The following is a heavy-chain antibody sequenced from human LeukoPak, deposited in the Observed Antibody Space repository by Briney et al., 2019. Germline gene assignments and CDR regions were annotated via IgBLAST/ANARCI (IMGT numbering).Heavy chain of an antibody. D-gene: IGHD2-21*01. Sequence: PGGSLRLSCTVSGFTFSTYAMSWVRQAPGKGLKWVSGISGNSIGKYYADSVKGRFTISRDNPKNTLYLQMNSLRGEDTAIYYCATRQEYCGGDCFTWFDPWGQGTLVTVSS. CDR3: ATRQEYCGGDCFTWFDP. V-gene: IGHV3-23*01. CDR2: ISGNSIGK. CDR1: GFTFSTYA. J-gene: IGHJ5*02.